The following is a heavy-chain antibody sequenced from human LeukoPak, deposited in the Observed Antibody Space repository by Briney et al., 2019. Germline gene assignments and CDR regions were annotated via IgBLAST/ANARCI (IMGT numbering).Heavy chain of an antibody. CDR2: TSWNSGSI. CDR3: AKALERRIYYYGMDV. Sequence: PGRSLRLSCAASGFTFDDYAMHWVRQAPGKGLEWVSGTSWNSGSIGYADSVKGRSTISRDNAKNSLYLQMNSLRAEDTALYYCAKALERRIYYYGMDVWGQGTTVTVSS. V-gene: IGHV3-9*01. J-gene: IGHJ6*02. D-gene: IGHD1-1*01. CDR1: GFTFDDYA.